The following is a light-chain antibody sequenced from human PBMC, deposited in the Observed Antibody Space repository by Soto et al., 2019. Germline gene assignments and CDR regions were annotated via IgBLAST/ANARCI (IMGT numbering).Light chain of an antibody. J-gene: IGKJ2*01. CDR1: QSISSW. Sequence: DIQMTQSPSALSASVGDRVTITCRASQSISSWLAWYQQKPGKAPKLLFYDASSLESRVPSRFSGSGSGTEFTLTISGLRPDDFATYYCQQYNTYSYTFGQGTKLEIK. CDR3: QQYNTYSYT. CDR2: DAS. V-gene: IGKV1-5*01.